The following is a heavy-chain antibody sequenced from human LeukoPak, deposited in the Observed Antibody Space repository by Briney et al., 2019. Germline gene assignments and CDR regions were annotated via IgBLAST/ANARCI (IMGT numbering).Heavy chain of an antibody. Sequence: GGSLRLSCAASGFIFSSYGMHWVRQAPDKGLEWVAFTRYDGSRKYYADSVKGRFTISRDNSKNTLYLQMNSLRAEDTAMYYCAKVCLSMVNDAFDIWGQGTMVSVSS. CDR3: AKVCLSMVNDAFDI. V-gene: IGHV3-30*02. CDR2: TRYDGSRK. CDR1: GFIFSSYG. J-gene: IGHJ3*02. D-gene: IGHD4/OR15-4a*01.